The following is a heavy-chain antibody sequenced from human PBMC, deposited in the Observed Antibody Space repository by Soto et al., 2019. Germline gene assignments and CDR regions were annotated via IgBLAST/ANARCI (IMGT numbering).Heavy chain of an antibody. CDR3: ARDRVWSRMRVYGMDV. D-gene: IGHD3-3*01. J-gene: IGHJ6*02. V-gene: IGHV3-30*03. Sequence: QVQLVESGGGVVQSGRSLRLSCVTSGLRFGDYAMHWVRQAPGKGLEWVAVISYDGRHTYYADSVKGRFTISRDNSRNTLSLQMNSLRDDTAVYYCARDRVWSRMRVYGMDVWGRGTTVTVSS. CDR2: ISYDGRHT. CDR1: GLRFGDYA.